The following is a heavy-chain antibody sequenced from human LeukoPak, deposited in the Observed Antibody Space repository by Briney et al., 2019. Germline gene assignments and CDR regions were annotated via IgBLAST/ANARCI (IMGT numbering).Heavy chain of an antibody. CDR3: ARRVSSSWYFDNWFDS. Sequence: GGPLRLSCAASGFTFSSYAMHWVRQAPGKGLEWVAVISYDGSNKYYADSVKGRFTISRDNSKNTLYLQMNSLRAEDTAVYYCARRVSSSWYFDNWFDSWGQGTLVTVSS. V-gene: IGHV3-30*04. CDR2: ISYDGSNK. J-gene: IGHJ5*01. D-gene: IGHD6-13*01. CDR1: GFTFSSYA.